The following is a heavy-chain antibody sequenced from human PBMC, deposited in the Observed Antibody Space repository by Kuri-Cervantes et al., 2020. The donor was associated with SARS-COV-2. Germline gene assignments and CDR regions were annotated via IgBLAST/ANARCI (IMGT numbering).Heavy chain of an antibody. Sequence: SETLSLTCTVSGGSISSSSYYWGWIRQPPGTGLEWIGSIYYSGSTYYNPSLKSRVTISVDTSKNQFSLKLSPVTAADTAVYYCARSRGYCSSTSCFYYYGMDVWGQGTTVTVSS. CDR1: GGSISSSSYY. V-gene: IGHV4-39*01. D-gene: IGHD2-2*01. CDR3: ARSRGYCSSTSCFYYYGMDV. J-gene: IGHJ6*02. CDR2: IYYSGST.